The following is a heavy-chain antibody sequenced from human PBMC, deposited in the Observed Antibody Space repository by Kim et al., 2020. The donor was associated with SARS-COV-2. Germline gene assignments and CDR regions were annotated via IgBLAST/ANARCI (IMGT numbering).Heavy chain of an antibody. CDR1: GFTFEDYA. J-gene: IGHJ4*02. D-gene: IGHD6-13*01. CDR3: AKDMSQQLDGVGY. Sequence: GGSLRLSCAASGFTFEDYAMHWVRQTPGKGLEWVSGISWNGVSIGYADSVKGRFTISRDNAKNYLYLQMNSLRAEDTALYYCAKDMSQQLDGVGYWGQGTLVTVSS. V-gene: IGHV3-9*01. CDR2: ISWNGVSI.